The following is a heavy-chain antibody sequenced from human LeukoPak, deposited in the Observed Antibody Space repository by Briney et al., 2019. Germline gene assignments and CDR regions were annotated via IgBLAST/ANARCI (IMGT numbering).Heavy chain of an antibody. V-gene: IGHV4-34*01. CDR1: GGSFSGYY. Sequence: SETLSLTCAVYGGSFSGYYWSWIRQPPGKGLEWIGEINHSGSTNYNPSLKSRVTIAVDTSKNHFSLKLSSVTAADTAVYYCARYVVVPAARNSNWFDPWGQGTLVTVSS. CDR2: INHSGST. D-gene: IGHD2-2*01. J-gene: IGHJ5*02. CDR3: ARYVVVPAARNSNWFDP.